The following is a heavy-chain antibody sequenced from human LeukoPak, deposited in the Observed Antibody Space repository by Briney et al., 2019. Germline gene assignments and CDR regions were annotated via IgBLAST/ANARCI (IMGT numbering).Heavy chain of an antibody. CDR2: IRQDGGEK. CDR1: GFTFGNSW. Sequence: PGGSLRLSCAAAGFTFGNSWMSWVRQAQGKGLEWVANIRQDGGEKYYVDSVKGRLTISRDNAKNSLYLQMDSLRVEDTAVYYCARESLHSSRPERHIDYWGQGTLVTVSS. D-gene: IGHD2-2*01. CDR3: ARESLHSSRPERHIDY. V-gene: IGHV3-7*01. J-gene: IGHJ4*02.